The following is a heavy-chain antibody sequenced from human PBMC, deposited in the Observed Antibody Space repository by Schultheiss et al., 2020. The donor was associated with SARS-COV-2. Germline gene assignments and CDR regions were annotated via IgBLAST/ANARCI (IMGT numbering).Heavy chain of an antibody. CDR2: ISSSGSTI. Sequence: GGSLRLSCAASGFTFSSYAMNWVRQAPGKGLEWVSYISSSGSTIYYADSVKGRFTISRDNAKNSLYLQMNSLRAEDTAVYYCARVGYSYGHTDYYGMDVWGQGTTVTVSS. CDR3: ARVGYSYGHTDYYGMDV. V-gene: IGHV3-48*03. CDR1: GFTFSSYA. D-gene: IGHD5-18*01. J-gene: IGHJ6*02.